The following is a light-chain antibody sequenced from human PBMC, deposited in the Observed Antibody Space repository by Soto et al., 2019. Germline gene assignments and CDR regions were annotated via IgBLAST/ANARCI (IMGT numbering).Light chain of an antibody. CDR2: DVS. Sequence: ALTQPASVSGSPGQSITISCTGTSSDVGGYNYVSWYQQHPGKAPKLMIYDVSYWPSGVSNRFSGSKSGNTASLTISGLQAEDEADYYCSSYTNSSPFVFGTGTKVTVL. J-gene: IGLJ1*01. CDR3: SSYTNSSPFV. CDR1: SSDVGGYNY. V-gene: IGLV2-14*01.